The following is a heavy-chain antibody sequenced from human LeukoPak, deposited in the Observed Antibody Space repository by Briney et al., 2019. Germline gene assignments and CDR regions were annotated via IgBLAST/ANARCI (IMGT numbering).Heavy chain of an antibody. V-gene: IGHV4-34*01. J-gene: IGHJ4*02. CDR2: INHSGST. D-gene: IGHD1-26*01. CDR3: ARRSYWSGGRD. CDR1: GGSFSGYY. Sequence: SETLSLTCAVSGGSFSGYYWSWIRQPPGKGLEWIGEINHSGSTNYNPSLKSRVTISVDTSKNQFSLKLSSVTAADTAVYYCARRSYWSGGRDWGQGTLVTVSS.